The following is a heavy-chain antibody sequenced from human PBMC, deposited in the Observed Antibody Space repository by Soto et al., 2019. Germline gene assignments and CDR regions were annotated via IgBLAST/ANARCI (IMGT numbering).Heavy chain of an antibody. CDR2: ISYDGNNK. Sequence: QVQLVESGGGVVQPGRSLRLSCAASGFTFSTYGMHWVRQAPGKGLEWVAVISYDGNNKYYADSVKGRFTISRDKSKNTLYLQMNSLRAEDTAVYYCAKDLDSGYSYSPPSGYWGQGTLVTVSS. V-gene: IGHV3-30*18. CDR3: AKDLDSGYSYSPPSGY. CDR1: GFTFSTYG. D-gene: IGHD5-18*01. J-gene: IGHJ4*02.